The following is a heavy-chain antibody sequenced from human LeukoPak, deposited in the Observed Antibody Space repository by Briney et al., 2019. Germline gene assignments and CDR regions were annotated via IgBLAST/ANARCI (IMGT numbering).Heavy chain of an antibody. CDR1: GYTFTSYY. CDR2: INPSGGIT. J-gene: IGHJ5*02. D-gene: IGHD6-6*01. Sequence: ASVKVSCTASGYTFTSYYMHWVRQAPGQGLEWMGMINPSGGITSDAQKFQGRVTMTRDTSTSTVYMELSSLKSEDTAVYYCARALVTAARQNWFDPWGQGTLVTVSS. V-gene: IGHV1-46*01. CDR3: ARALVTAARQNWFDP.